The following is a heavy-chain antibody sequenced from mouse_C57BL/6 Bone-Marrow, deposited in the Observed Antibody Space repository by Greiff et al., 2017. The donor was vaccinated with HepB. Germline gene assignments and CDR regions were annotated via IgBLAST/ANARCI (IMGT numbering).Heavy chain of an antibody. CDR2: IYPGSGST. CDR3: AREGKFITTVVAFDY. J-gene: IGHJ2*01. D-gene: IGHD1-1*01. Sequence: QVQLQQPGAELVKPGASVKMSCKASGYTFTSYWITWVKQRPGQGLEWIGDIYPGSGSTNYNEKFKSKATLTVDTSSSTAYMQLSSLTSEDSAVYYCAREGKFITTVVAFDYWGQGTTLTVSS. V-gene: IGHV1-55*01. CDR1: GYTFTSYW.